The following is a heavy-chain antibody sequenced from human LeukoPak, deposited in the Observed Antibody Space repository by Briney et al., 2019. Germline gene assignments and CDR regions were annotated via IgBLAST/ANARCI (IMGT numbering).Heavy chain of an antibody. Sequence: PGGSLRLSCAASGFTFSDYCMHWVRQSPGKGLVWVSRISSDESSTSYADSVKGRFTISRDNAKNTLYLQMNSRRAEDTAVYYWARHKGDCCSGGSCYTNWFDPWGQGTLVTVSS. CDR3: ARHKGDCCSGGSCYTNWFDP. CDR2: ISSDESST. D-gene: IGHD2-15*01. V-gene: IGHV3-74*01. CDR1: GFTFSDYC. J-gene: IGHJ5*02.